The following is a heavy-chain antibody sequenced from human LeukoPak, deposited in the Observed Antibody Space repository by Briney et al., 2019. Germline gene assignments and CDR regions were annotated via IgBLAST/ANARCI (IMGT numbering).Heavy chain of an antibody. CDR1: GGSISSSTYY. CDR3: AGLYGSGSYYGY. D-gene: IGHD3-10*01. CDR2: IYYSGST. Sequence: SETLSLTCTVSGGSISSSTYYWAWIRQPPGKGLEWIGSIYYSGSTYYNPSLKSRVTISVDTSKNQFSLKLSSVTAADTAVYYCAGLYGSGSYYGYWGQGTLVTVSS. J-gene: IGHJ4*02. V-gene: IGHV4-39*01.